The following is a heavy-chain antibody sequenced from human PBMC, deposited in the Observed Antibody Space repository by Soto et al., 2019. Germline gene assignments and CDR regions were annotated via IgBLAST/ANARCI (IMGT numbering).Heavy chain of an antibody. D-gene: IGHD3-9*01. Sequence: SETLSLTCAVYGGSFSGYYWSWIRQPPGKGLEWIGEINHSGSTNYNPSLKSRVTISVDTSKNQFSLKLSSVTAADTAVYYCARGGPYYDILNGYPSPYGMDVWGQGTRVTVSS. CDR1: GGSFSGYY. CDR3: ARGGPYYDILNGYPSPYGMDV. J-gene: IGHJ6*02. CDR2: INHSGST. V-gene: IGHV4-34*01.